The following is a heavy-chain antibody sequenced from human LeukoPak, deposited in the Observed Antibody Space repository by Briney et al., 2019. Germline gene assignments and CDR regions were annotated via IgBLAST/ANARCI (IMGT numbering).Heavy chain of an antibody. CDR1: GASISTYY. CDR2: IYTSGSP. J-gene: IGHJ3*02. CDR3: TRDLSRGGAFDI. V-gene: IGHV4-4*07. D-gene: IGHD6-13*01. Sequence: SETLSLTCTVSGASISTYYWSWIRQPAGQGLEWIGYIYTSGSPNYNASLKSRVTISIDTSKNQFSLKLSSVTAADTAVYYCTRDLSRGGAFDIWGQGTMVTVSS.